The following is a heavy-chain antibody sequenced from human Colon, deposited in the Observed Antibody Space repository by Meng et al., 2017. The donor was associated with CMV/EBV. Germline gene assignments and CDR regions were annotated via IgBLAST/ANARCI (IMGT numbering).Heavy chain of an antibody. D-gene: IGHD3-16*01. CDR2: MDPTTGRT. V-gene: IGHV1-2*02. J-gene: IGHJ1*01. CDR3: ASHSSYVWGSHH. CDR1: GYSFTGYY. Sequence: GQLVRSGAEGRVPGASVKVSCKASGYSFTGYYIHWVRQAPGQGLEWMGWMDPTTGRTDYAQKFQGTVTMTRDTSISTAYLELSRLTSDDTAVYYCASHSSYVWGSHHWGQGTLVTVSS.